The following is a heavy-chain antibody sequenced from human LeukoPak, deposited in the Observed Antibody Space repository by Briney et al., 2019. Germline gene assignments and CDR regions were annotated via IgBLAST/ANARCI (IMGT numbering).Heavy chain of an antibody. Sequence: GGSLRLSCAASGFTVSSNYMSWVRQAPGKGLEWVSVIYSGGSTYYADSVKGRFTISRDNSKNTLYLQMNSLRAEDTAVYYCARVAYDSSDDCWGQGTLVTVSS. J-gene: IGHJ4*02. CDR1: GFTVSSNY. CDR2: IYSGGST. V-gene: IGHV3-66*01. D-gene: IGHD3-22*01. CDR3: ARVAYDSSDDC.